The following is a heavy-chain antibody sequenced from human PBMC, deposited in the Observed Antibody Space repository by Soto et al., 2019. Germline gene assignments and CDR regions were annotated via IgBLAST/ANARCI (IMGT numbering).Heavy chain of an antibody. Sequence: SCAASGFTFSDYYMSWIRQAPGKGLEWVSYISSSGSTIYYADSVKGRFTISRDNAKNSLYLQMNSLRAEDTAVYYCARDSIFGVVIIHYGMDVWGQGTTVTVSS. CDR2: ISSSGSTI. CDR3: ARDSIFGVVIIHYGMDV. CDR1: GFTFSDYY. J-gene: IGHJ6*02. V-gene: IGHV3-11*01. D-gene: IGHD3-3*01.